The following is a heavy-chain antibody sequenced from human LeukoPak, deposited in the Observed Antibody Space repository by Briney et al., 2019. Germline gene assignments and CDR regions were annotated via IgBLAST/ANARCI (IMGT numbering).Heavy chain of an antibody. CDR1: GGSLTSHY. J-gene: IGHJ4*02. Sequence: SETLSLTRTVSGGSLTSHYWSWIRPPPGKGLEWIVYIDYSRSTNYNPSLKSRVTMSVDTSGNQFSLKLSSVIAADTAMYYCARTLAAATYYFDYWGQGTLVTVSS. CDR3: ARTLAAATYYFDY. V-gene: IGHV4-59*11. CDR2: IDYSRST. D-gene: IGHD6-13*01.